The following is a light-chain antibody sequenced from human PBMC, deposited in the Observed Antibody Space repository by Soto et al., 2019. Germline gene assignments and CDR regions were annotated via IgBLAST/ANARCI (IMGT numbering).Light chain of an antibody. CDR1: QSISSC. Sequence: DIQLTQSPSTLSSSLGDRVTISCRASQSISSCLAWYQQKPGQAPRLLIYDASSSASGVPPRFSGSGSGTDFTLTISSLQPEDFATYYCQQYRRYLRTFGQGTKVDIK. V-gene: IGKV1-5*01. J-gene: IGKJ1*01. CDR3: QQYRRYLRT. CDR2: DAS.